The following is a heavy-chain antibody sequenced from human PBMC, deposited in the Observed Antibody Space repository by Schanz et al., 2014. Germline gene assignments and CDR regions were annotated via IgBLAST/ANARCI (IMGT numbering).Heavy chain of an antibody. D-gene: IGHD1-26*01. CDR2: IKPDGSEK. Sequence: EVQLVESGGGLVQPGGSLRLSCAASGFTFSVYWMTWVRQAPGKGLDWVGIIKPDGSEKFYVDSVKGRFTISRDNAKNLMYLHLNSLRAEDTAVYYCAREVGGSFGQHYWGQGALVTVSS. CDR1: GFTFSVYW. V-gene: IGHV3-7*01. J-gene: IGHJ4*02. CDR3: AREVGGSFGQHY.